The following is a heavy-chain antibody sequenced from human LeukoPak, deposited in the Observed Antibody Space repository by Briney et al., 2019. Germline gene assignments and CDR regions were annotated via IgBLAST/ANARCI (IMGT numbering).Heavy chain of an antibody. CDR1: GFTFSSYG. Sequence: GGSLRLSCAASGFTFSSYGMHWVRQAPGKGLEWVAVISYDGSNKYYADSVKGRFTISRDNSKNTLYLQMNSLRAEDTAVYYCAKGRWSVGEPYGMDVWGQGTTVTVSS. CDR2: ISYDGSNK. CDR3: AKGRWSVGEPYGMDV. D-gene: IGHD3-16*01. J-gene: IGHJ6*02. V-gene: IGHV3-30*18.